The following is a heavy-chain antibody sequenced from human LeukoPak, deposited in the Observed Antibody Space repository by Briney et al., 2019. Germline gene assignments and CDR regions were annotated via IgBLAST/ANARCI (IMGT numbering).Heavy chain of an antibody. V-gene: IGHV3-7*01. CDR3: ARDWAKLRYFDWFKTDAFDI. J-gene: IGHJ3*02. CDR2: IKQDGSEK. CDR1: GFTFSSFW. Sequence: GGSLRLSCAASGFTFSSFWMSWVRHAPGKGLEWLANIKQDGSEKYYVDSVKGRFTISRDNAKNSLYLQMNSLRAEDTAVYYCARDWAKLRYFDWFKTDAFDIWGQGTMVTVSS. D-gene: IGHD3-9*01.